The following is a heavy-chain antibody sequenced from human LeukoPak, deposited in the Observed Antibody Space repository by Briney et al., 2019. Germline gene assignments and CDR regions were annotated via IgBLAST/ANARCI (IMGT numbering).Heavy chain of an antibody. CDR1: GSFSGHY. D-gene: IGHD1-7*01. CDR2: INLGGNT. V-gene: IGHV4-34*01. CDR3: ARDSIHRRTTPFDY. J-gene: IGHJ4*02. Sequence: SETLSLTCAVYGSFSGHYWSWVRQSPGKGLEWIGEINLGGNTNYNPSLKSRVIISVDTSKNQFSLRLSSVNAADTVMYYCARDSIHRRTTPFDYWGLGTLVTVSS.